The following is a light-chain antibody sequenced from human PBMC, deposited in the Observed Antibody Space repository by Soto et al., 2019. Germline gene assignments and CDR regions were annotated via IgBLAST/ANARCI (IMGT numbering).Light chain of an antibody. CDR2: AAS. CDR3: QLYGSSHMFS. Sequence: EIVLTQSPGTLSLSPGEGATLSCRASQSISSSYLAWYQQKPGQAPRLLIYAASSRATGIPDRFSGSGSGTDFTLTISRLEPEDFAVYYCQLYGSSHMFSFGQGTKVDI. J-gene: IGKJ2*01. CDR1: QSISSSY. V-gene: IGKV3-20*01.